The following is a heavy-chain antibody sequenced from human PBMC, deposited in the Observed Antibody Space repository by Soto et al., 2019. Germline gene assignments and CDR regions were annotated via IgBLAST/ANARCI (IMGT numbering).Heavy chain of an antibody. CDR1: GFTFSSYG. Sequence: PGGSLRLSCAASGFTFSSYGMHWVRQAPGKGLEWVAVISYDGSNKYYADSVKGRFTISRDNSKKTLYLQMNSLRAEDTAVYYCAKASPGAYYFDYWGQGNLVTVSS. J-gene: IGHJ4*02. CDR3: AKASPGAYYFDY. V-gene: IGHV3-30*18. CDR2: ISYDGSNK.